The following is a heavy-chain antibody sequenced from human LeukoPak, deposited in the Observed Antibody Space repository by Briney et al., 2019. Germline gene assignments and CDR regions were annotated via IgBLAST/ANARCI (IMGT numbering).Heavy chain of an antibody. Sequence: PSETLSLTCTVSGDSISSYYWSWIRQPPGKGLEWIGYIDYSGSTSYSPSLKSRVTMSVDTSKKQFSLKLTSLTAADTAVYYCAKSGSYYYYYMDVWGKGTTVTVSS. CDR1: GDSISSYY. V-gene: IGHV4-59*08. D-gene: IGHD3-10*01. CDR3: AKSGSYYYYYMDV. CDR2: IDYSGST. J-gene: IGHJ6*03.